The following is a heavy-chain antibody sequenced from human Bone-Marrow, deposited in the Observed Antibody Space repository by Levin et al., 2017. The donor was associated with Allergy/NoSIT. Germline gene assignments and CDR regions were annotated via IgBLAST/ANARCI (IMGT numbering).Heavy chain of an antibody. CDR3: TKDFCHGGGYYSPYFYGMDA. CDR1: GLSFDGYV. CDR2: ISQNSLHL. D-gene: IGHD2-21*02. J-gene: IGHJ6*02. Sequence: GGSLRLSCAASGLSFDGYVMHWVRHRPGKGLEWVAGISQNSLHLGYADSVEGRFTISRDDAESSLHLQLNSLRPEDTAVYYCTKDFCHGGGYYSPYFYGMDAWGRGTTVTVSS. V-gene: IGHV3-9*01.